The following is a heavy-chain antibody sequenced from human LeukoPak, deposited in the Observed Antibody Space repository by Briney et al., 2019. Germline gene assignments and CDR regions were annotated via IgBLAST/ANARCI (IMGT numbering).Heavy chain of an antibody. D-gene: IGHD4-17*01. J-gene: IGHJ3*02. V-gene: IGHV3-23*01. CDR2: ISGSGGST. CDR1: GFTFSSYA. CDR3: AKDCGDYRGDDAFDI. Sequence: PGGSLRLSCAASGFTFSSYAMNWVRQAPGKGLEWVSVISGSGGSTYYGDSVKGRFNISRDNSKNTLYLQMSSLRAEDTAVYYCAKDCGDYRGDDAFDIWGQGTMVTVSS.